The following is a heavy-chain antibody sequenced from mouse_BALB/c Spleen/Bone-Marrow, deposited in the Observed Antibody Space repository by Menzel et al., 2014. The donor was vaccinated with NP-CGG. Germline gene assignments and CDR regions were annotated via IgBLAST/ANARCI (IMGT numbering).Heavy chain of an antibody. D-gene: IGHD2-14*01. J-gene: IGHJ4*01. Sequence: EVQLQQSGAEFVRPGASVKLSCTASGFNIKDYYMQWVKQRPEQGLEWIGWIDPENGDTEYAPKFQGKATMTADTSSNTAYLQLRRLTSEAAAVYYCNATGYRYAGSAMDYWGQGSSVTVSS. CDR1: GFNIKDYY. V-gene: IGHV14-4*02. CDR2: IDPENGDT. CDR3: NATGYRYAGSAMDY.